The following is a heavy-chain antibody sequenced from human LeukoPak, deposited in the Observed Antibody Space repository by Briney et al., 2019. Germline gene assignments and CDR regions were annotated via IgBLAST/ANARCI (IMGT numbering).Heavy chain of an antibody. V-gene: IGHV4-34*01. CDR2: ISYNGNT. CDR1: GFTFSTYW. J-gene: IGHJ4*02. CDR3: ARRSPLVAVITSHYYDY. D-gene: IGHD2-21*01. Sequence: GSLRLSCAASGFTFSTYWMSWICQPPGKGLEWIGEISYNGNTYYNPSLKSRVTISVDTSKNQFSLRLSSVIAADTAVYYCARRSPLVAVITSHYYDYWGQGALVTVSS.